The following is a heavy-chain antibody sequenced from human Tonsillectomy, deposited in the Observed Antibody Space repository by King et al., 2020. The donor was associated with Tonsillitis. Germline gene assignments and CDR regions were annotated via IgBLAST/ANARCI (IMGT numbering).Heavy chain of an antibody. CDR3: AKGLLDFWSCYQSPTWFDP. D-gene: IGHD3-3*01. J-gene: IGHJ5*02. V-gene: IGHV3-23*04. CDR2: ISGSGGST. Sequence: VQLVESGGGLVQPGGSLRLSCKASGFSFSDYDMSWVRQAPGKGLEWVSGISGSGGSTHYADSVKGRLTISRENSKNTLHIQMNSLTAEDTAVYYCAKGLLDFWSCYQSPTWFDPWGQGALVTVSS. CDR1: GFSFSDYD.